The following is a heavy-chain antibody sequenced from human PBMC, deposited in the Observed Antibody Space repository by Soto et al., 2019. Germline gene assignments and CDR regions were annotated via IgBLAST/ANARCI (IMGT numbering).Heavy chain of an antibody. CDR3: AREEGYCSGGSCYNMDY. D-gene: IGHD2-15*01. CDR2: IIPILGIA. J-gene: IGHJ4*02. V-gene: IGHV1-69*08. CDR1: GGTFSSYT. Sequence: QVQLVQSGAEVKKPGSSVKVSCKASGGTFSSYTISWVRQAPGQGLEWMGRIIPILGIANYAQKFQGRVTITADKSTSTAYMELSSLRSEDTAVYYCAREEGYCSGGSCYNMDYWGQGTLVTVSS.